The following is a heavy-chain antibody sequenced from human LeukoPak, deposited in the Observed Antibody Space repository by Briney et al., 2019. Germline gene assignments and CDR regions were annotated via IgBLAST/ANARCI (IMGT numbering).Heavy chain of an antibody. J-gene: IGHJ4*02. Sequence: PGGSLRLSCAASGFTSDDYTMHWVRQAPGKGLEWVSLISWDGGSTYYADSVKGRFTISRDNSKNTLYLQMNSLRAEDTAVYYCACSRGPYYFDYWGQGTLVTVSS. CDR3: ACSRGPYYFDY. V-gene: IGHV3-43*01. CDR1: GFTSDDYT. D-gene: IGHD3/OR15-3a*01. CDR2: ISWDGGST.